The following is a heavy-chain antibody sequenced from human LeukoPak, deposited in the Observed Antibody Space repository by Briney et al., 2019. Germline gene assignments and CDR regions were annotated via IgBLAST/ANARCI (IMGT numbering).Heavy chain of an antibody. CDR3: ATSRGSWPDYFDY. V-gene: IGHV3-48*03. D-gene: IGHD6-13*01. Sequence: GGSLRLSCAASGFTFSSYEMNWVRQAPGKGLDWVSYISSSGSTIYNADSVKGRFTISRDNAKNSLYLQMNSLRAEDTAVYYCATSRGSWPDYFDYWGXGTLVTVSX. J-gene: IGHJ4*01. CDR1: GFTFSSYE. CDR2: ISSSGSTI.